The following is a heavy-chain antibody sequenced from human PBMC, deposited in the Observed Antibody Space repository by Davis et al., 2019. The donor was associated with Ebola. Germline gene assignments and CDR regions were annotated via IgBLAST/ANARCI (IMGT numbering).Heavy chain of an antibody. V-gene: IGHV3-7*01. Sequence: GESLKISCAASGFTFSSYWMSWVRQAPGKGLEWVANIKQDGSEKYYVDSVKGRFTISRDNSKNTLYLQLNSLRAEDTAVYFCAKDSNYYDRSGPERFPDHWGQGTLVTVSS. CDR2: IKQDGSEK. J-gene: IGHJ4*02. CDR1: GFTFSSYW. D-gene: IGHD3-22*01. CDR3: AKDSNYYDRSGPERFPDH.